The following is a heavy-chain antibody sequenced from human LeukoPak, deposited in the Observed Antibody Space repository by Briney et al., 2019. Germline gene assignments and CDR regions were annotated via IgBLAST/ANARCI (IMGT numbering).Heavy chain of an antibody. D-gene: IGHD6-13*01. Sequence: GGSLRLSCAASGFTFSSYAMSWVRQAPGKGLVWVSRINSDGSSTSYADSVKGRFTISRDNAKNTLYLQMNSLRAEDTAAYYCARAGSSCPDYWGQGTLVTVSS. J-gene: IGHJ4*02. CDR2: INSDGSST. CDR1: GFTFSSYA. CDR3: ARAGSSCPDY. V-gene: IGHV3-74*01.